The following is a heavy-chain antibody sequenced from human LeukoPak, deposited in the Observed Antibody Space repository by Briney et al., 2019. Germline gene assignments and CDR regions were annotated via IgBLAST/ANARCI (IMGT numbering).Heavy chain of an antibody. J-gene: IGHJ3*02. V-gene: IGHV3-21*01. D-gene: IGHD6-6*01. CDR2: ISSSSSYI. CDR3: ARDGAGKAQIAARAFDI. CDR1: GFTFSSYS. Sequence: GGSLRLSCAASGFTFSSYSMNWVRQAPGKGLEWVSSISSSSSYIYYADSVKGRFTISRDNAKNSLYLQMNSLRAEDTAVYYCARDGAGKAQIAARAFDIWGQGTMVTVSS.